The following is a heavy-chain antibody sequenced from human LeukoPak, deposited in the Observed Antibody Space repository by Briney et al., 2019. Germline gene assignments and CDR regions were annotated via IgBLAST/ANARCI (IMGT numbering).Heavy chain of an antibody. CDR2: FDPEDGET. D-gene: IGHD6-13*01. Sequence: GASVKVSCKVSGYTLTELSMHWVRQAPGKGLEWRGGFDPEDGETIYAQKFQGRVTMTEDTSTDTAYMELSSLRSEDTAVYYCATESLYSSSWAFDYWGQGTLVTVSS. J-gene: IGHJ4*02. CDR3: ATESLYSSSWAFDY. CDR1: GYTLTELS. V-gene: IGHV1-24*01.